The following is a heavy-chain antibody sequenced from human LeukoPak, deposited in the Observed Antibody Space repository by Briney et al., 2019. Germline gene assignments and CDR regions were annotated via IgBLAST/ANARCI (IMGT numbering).Heavy chain of an antibody. CDR3: VSCSSTSCYTGSDY. J-gene: IGHJ4*02. V-gene: IGHV1-18*01. CDR2: ISAYNGNT. CDR1: GYTFTSYG. Sequence: ASVKVSCKTSGYTFTSYGISWVRQAPGQGLEWMGWISAYNGNTNYAQKLQGRVTMTTDTSTSTAYMELRSLRSDDTAVYYCVSCSSTSCYTGSDYWGQGTLVTVSS. D-gene: IGHD2-2*02.